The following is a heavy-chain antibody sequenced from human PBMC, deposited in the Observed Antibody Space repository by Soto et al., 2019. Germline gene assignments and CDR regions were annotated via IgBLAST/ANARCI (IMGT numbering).Heavy chain of an antibody. V-gene: IGHV4-59*01. D-gene: IGHD1-26*01. CDR2: IYHSGTT. CDR3: ARDMPYAAGSLAGCDY. J-gene: IGHJ4*02. CDR1: GDSITGSY. Sequence: SETLSLTCTVSGDSITGSYWSWIRQPPGKTLEWIGYIYHSGTTTYNPSLKSRVSISVDTSKNQFSLRLTSVIAADTAVYYCARDMPYAAGSLAGCDYWVQGXLVTVYS.